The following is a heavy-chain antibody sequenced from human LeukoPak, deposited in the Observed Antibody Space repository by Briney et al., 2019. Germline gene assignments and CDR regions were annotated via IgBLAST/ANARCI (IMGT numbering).Heavy chain of an antibody. CDR3: ARGHYGMDV. CDR1: GFKFRNFY. V-gene: IGHV3-11*01. Sequence: GGSLSLSCAASGFKFRNFYMSWVRQAPGKGLEWVSYLSGVGSDVYYADSVKGRFTISRDNAKNSLYLQMNSLRAEDTAVYYCARGHYGMDVWGQGTTVTVSS. CDR2: LSGVGSDV. J-gene: IGHJ6*02.